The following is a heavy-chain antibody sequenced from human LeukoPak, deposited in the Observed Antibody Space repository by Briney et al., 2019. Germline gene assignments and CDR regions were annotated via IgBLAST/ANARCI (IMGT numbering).Heavy chain of an antibody. D-gene: IGHD6-13*01. Sequence: GGSLRLSCAASGFTFSSYWMHWVRQAPGKGLVWVSRINSDGSSTSYADSVKGRFTISRDNAKNTLYLQMNSLRAEDTAVYYCARGGYSSSWLLYWGQGTLVTVSS. CDR1: GFTFSSYW. J-gene: IGHJ4*02. CDR2: INSDGSST. CDR3: ARGGYSSSWLLY. V-gene: IGHV3-74*01.